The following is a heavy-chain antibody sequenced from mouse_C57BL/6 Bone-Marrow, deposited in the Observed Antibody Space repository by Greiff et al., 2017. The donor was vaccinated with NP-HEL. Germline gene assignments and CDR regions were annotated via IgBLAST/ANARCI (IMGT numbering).Heavy chain of an antibody. J-gene: IGHJ3*01. D-gene: IGHD1-1*01. CDR3: ARGYYGSSYDGFAY. CDR1: GFTFSDYG. CDR2: ISSGSSTI. Sequence: EVQLVESGGGLVKPGGSLKLSCAASGFTFSDYGMHWVRQAPEKGLEWVAYISSGSSTIYYADTVKGRFTISRDNAKNPLFLQMTSLRSEDTAMYYCARGYYGSSYDGFAYWGQGTLVTVSA. V-gene: IGHV5-17*01.